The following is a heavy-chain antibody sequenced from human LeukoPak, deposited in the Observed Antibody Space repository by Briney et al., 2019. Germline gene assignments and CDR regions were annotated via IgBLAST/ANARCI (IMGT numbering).Heavy chain of an antibody. D-gene: IGHD3-9*01. CDR2: IYSGGST. CDR1: GFTVSSNY. Sequence: GGSLRHSCAASGFTVSSNYMSWVRQAPGKGLEWVSVIYSGGSTYYADSVKGRFTISRHNSKNTLYLQMNSLRAEDTAVYYCARAGDGLRYFDWLRPLDYWGQGTLVTVSS. V-gene: IGHV3-53*04. CDR3: ARAGDGLRYFDWLRPLDY. J-gene: IGHJ4*02.